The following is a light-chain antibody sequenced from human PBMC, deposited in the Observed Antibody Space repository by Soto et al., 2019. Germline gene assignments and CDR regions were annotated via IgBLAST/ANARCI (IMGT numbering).Light chain of an antibody. CDR3: QQHGSGPWT. CDR1: QSVSNNN. V-gene: IGKV3-20*01. J-gene: IGKJ1*01. CDR2: VAS. Sequence: EIVLTQSPDTLSLSPGERATLSCRASQSVSNNNLAWYQHKPGQPPRLLIYVASRRATGIPDRFSGSGSGSEFTLTITRLEPEDFAVYYCQQHGSGPWTFGQGTKVEIK.